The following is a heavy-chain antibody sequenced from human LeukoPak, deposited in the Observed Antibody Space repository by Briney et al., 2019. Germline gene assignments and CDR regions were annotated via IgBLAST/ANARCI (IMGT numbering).Heavy chain of an antibody. CDR1: GYTFTSYY. J-gene: IGHJ4*02. Sequence: ASVKVSCKASGYTFTSYYMHWVRQAPGQGLEWMGIINPSGGSTSYAQKFQGRVTMTRDTSTSTVYMELSSLRSEDTAVYYCAGDGGGITMVRGVQSPPDYWGQGTLVTVSS. CDR2: INPSGGST. D-gene: IGHD3-10*01. CDR3: AGDGGGITMVRGVQSPPDY. V-gene: IGHV1-46*01.